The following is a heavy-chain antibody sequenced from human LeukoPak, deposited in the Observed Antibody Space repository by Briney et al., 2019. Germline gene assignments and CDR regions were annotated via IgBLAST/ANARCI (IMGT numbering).Heavy chain of an antibody. D-gene: IGHD3-16*02. J-gene: IGHJ5*02. CDR2: ISSYSSTI. Sequence: PGGSLRLSCAASGFTFNRYSMNWVRQAPGKGLEWVSYISSYSSTIYYADSVKGRFTISRDNSKNMLYLQMNSLRAEDTAIYYVWGTYRLGSWGQGTLVTVSS. V-gene: IGHV3-48*01. CDR1: GFTFNRYS. CDR3: WGTYRLGS.